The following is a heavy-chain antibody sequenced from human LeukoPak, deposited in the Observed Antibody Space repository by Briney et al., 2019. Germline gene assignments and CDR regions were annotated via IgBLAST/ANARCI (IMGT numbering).Heavy chain of an antibody. CDR2: INPNSGGT. CDR3: ARDLSSPLAGYYCGSGSTWFDP. V-gene: IGHV1-2*04. CDR1: GYTFTGYY. Sequence: ASVKVSCKASGYTFTGYYMHWVRQAPGQGLEWMGWINPNSGGTNYAQKFQGWVTMTRDTSISTAYMELSRLRSDDTAVYYCARDLSSPLAGYYCGSGSTWFDPWGQGTLVTVSS. D-gene: IGHD3-10*01. J-gene: IGHJ5*02.